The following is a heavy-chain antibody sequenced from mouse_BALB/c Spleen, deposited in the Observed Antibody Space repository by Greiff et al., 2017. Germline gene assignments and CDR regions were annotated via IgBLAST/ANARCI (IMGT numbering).Heavy chain of an antibody. Sequence: VQLQQSGAELVRPGALVKLSCKASGFTFNDYYMHWVKQRPEQGLEWIGWIDPENGNTIYDPKFQGKASITADTSSNTAYLQLSSLTSEDTAVYYCARVYGNHYAVDYWGQGTSVTGAS. V-gene: IGHV14-1*02. CDR3: ARVYGNHYAVDY. D-gene: IGHD2-10*02. CDR1: GFTFNDYY. CDR2: IDPENGNT. J-gene: IGHJ4*01.